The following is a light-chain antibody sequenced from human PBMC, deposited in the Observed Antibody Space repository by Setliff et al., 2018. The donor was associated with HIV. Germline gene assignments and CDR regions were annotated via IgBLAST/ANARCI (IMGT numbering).Light chain of an antibody. V-gene: IGLV2-14*03. CDR1: STAIADYNY. CDR2: DVN. J-gene: IGLJ1*01. CDR3: SSYINNNAPYV. Sequence: QSALTQPASVSGSPGQSITISCTATTSTAIADYNYLSWYQQHPGKAPKLLIFDVNSRPSGVSSRFYGSRSGNTASLTISDLQPEDEADYFCSSYINNNAPYVFGTGTRAPS.